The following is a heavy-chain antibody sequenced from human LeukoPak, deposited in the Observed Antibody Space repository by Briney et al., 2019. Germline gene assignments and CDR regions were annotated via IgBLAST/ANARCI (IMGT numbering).Heavy chain of an antibody. CDR2: INHSGST. J-gene: IGHJ4*02. V-gene: IGHV4-34*01. Sequence: SETLSLTCTVSGGSISSYYWSWIRQPPGKGLEWIGEINHSGSTNYNPSLKSRVTISVDTSKNQFSLKLSSVTAADTAVYYCARGRITMVRGVIPLDYWGQGTLVTVSS. CDR1: GGSISSYY. D-gene: IGHD3-10*01. CDR3: ARGRITMVRGVIPLDY.